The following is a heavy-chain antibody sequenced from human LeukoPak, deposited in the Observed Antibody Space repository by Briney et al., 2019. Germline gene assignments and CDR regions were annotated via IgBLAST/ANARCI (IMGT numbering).Heavy chain of an antibody. J-gene: IGHJ3*02. Sequence: GGSLRLSCAASGFTFDDYAMHWVRQAPGKGLEWVSGISWNSGSIGYADSVKGRFTISRDNAKNSLYLQMNSLGAEDTALYYCAKDLGYSGYDRGAFDIWGQGTMVTVSS. CDR2: ISWNSGSI. D-gene: IGHD5-12*01. V-gene: IGHV3-9*01. CDR3: AKDLGYSGYDRGAFDI. CDR1: GFTFDDYA.